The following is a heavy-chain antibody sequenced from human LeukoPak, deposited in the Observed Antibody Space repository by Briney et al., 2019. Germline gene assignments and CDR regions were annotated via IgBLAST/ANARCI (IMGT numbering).Heavy chain of an antibody. CDR2: ISSSGSTI. Sequence: GGSLRLSCAASGFTFSSYAMSWVRQAPGKGLEWVSYISSSGSTIYYADSVKGRFTISRDNAKNSLYLQMNSLRAENTAVYYCARARVYCSGGSCSDAFDIWGQGTMVTVSS. D-gene: IGHD2-15*01. V-gene: IGHV3-48*04. CDR1: GFTFSSYA. CDR3: ARARVYCSGGSCSDAFDI. J-gene: IGHJ3*02.